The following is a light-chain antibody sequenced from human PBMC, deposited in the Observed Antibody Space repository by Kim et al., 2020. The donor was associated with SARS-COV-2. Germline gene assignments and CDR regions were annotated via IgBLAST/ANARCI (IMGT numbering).Light chain of an antibody. V-gene: IGKV1-39*01. J-gene: IGKJ3*01. Sequence: DIQMIQSSSSLSASVGDRVTITCRTSQTITSHLNWYQQKPGRAPKLLISAASTLQGGVPSRFSGSGSETDFTLTISSLQPEDFATYFCQQSYITPFTFGPGTKVDIK. CDR1: QTITSH. CDR2: AAS. CDR3: QQSYITPFT.